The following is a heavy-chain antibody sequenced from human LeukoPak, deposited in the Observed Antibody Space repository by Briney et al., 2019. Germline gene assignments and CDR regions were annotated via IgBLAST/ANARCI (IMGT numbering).Heavy chain of an antibody. D-gene: IGHD5-24*01. CDR3: ARGARDGYNFLHAFDI. V-gene: IGHV1-2*02. CDR2: INPNSGGT. Sequence: ASVKVSCKASGYTFTGYYMHWVRQAPGQGLEWMGWINPNSGGTNYAQKFQGRVTMTRDTSISTAYMELSRLRSDDTAVYYCARGARDGYNFLHAFDIWGQGTMVTVS. CDR1: GYTFTGYY. J-gene: IGHJ3*02.